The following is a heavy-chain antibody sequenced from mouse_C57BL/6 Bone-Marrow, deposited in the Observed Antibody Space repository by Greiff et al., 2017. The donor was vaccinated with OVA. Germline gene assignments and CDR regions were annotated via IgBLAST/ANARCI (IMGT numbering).Heavy chain of an antibody. J-gene: IGHJ3*01. Sequence: EVQLQQSGPVLVKPGASVKMSCKASGYTFTDYYMNWVKQSHGKSLEWIGVINPYNGGTSYNQKFKGKATLTVDKSSSTAYMELNSLTSEDSAVYYCARNGDGSRFAYWGQGTLVTVSA. V-gene: IGHV1-19*01. CDR1: GYTFTDYY. D-gene: IGHD1-1*01. CDR3: ARNGDGSRFAY. CDR2: INPYNGGT.